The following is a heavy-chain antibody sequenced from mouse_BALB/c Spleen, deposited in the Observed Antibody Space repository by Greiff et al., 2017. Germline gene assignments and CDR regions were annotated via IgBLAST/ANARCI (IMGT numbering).Heavy chain of an antibody. D-gene: IGHD1-1*01. Sequence: QVQLQQPGAELVKPGASVKMSCKASGYTFTSYWMHWVKQRPGQGLEWIGVIDPSDSYTSYNQKFKGKATLTVDTSSSTAYMQLSSLTSEDSAVYYCARTSYYGSSPYAMDYWGQGTSVTVSS. CDR2: IDPSDSYT. V-gene: IGHV1-59*01. CDR3: ARTSYYGSSPYAMDY. J-gene: IGHJ4*01. CDR1: GYTFTSYW.